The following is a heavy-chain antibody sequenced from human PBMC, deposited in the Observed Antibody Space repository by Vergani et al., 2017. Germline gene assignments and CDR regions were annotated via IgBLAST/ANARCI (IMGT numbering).Heavy chain of an antibody. CDR3: ARDVVMVRVMDV. V-gene: IGHV3-48*04. Sequence: EVQLVESGGGLVQPGGSLRLSCAASGFTFSSYSMNWVRQAPGKGLEWVSYISSSSSTIYYADSVKGRFTISRDNAKNSLYLQMNSLSAEDTAVYYCARDVVMVRVMDVWGKGP. CDR1: GFTFSSYS. CDR2: ISSSSSTI. D-gene: IGHD3-10*01. J-gene: IGHJ6*03.